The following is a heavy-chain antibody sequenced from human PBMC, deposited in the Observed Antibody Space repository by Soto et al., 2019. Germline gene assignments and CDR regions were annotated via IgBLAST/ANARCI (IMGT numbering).Heavy chain of an antibody. CDR2: INAGNGNT. J-gene: IGHJ6*03. V-gene: IGHV1-3*01. Sequence: GASVKVSRKASGYTFTSYGMHLVRPAPGQKLEWMGWINAGNGNTKYSQKFQGRVTITRDTSASTAYMELSSLRSEDTAVYYCAQTYQDGDYGYYYMDVWGKGTTVTVSS. CDR1: GYTFTSYG. D-gene: IGHD2-2*01. CDR3: AQTYQDGDYGYYYMDV.